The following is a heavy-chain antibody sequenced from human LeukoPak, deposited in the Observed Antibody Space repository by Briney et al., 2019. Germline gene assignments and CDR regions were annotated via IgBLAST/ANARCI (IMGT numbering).Heavy chain of an antibody. CDR3: GRDSSTWSAFDL. V-gene: IGHV3-21*01. CDR2: ISSSSSYI. Sequence: GGSLRLSCAASGFTFSSYSMNWVRQAPGKGLEWVSSISSSSSYIYYADSVKGRFTISRDSAKSTLYLQMNSLRAEDTAVYYCGRDSSTWSAFDLWGQGTMVTVSS. D-gene: IGHD6-13*01. CDR1: GFTFSSYS. J-gene: IGHJ3*01.